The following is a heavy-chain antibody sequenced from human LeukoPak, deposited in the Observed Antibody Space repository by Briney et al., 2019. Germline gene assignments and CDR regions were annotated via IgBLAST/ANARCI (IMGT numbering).Heavy chain of an antibody. CDR1: GYTFTSYD. V-gene: IGHV1-8*01. J-gene: IGHJ6*02. CDR3: ARGRIKGLGATVGYYYYGMDV. Sequence: GASVKVSCKASGYTFTSYDINWVRQAPGQGLEWMGWMNPNSGNTGYAQKFQGRVTMTRNTSISTAYMELSSLRSEDTAVYYCARGRIKGLGATVGYYYYGMDVWGQGTTVTVSS. CDR2: MNPNSGNT. D-gene: IGHD1-26*01.